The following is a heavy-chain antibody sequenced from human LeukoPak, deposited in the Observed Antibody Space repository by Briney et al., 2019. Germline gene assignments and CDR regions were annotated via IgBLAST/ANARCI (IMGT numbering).Heavy chain of an antibody. CDR1: GFTFSSHA. CDR2: ISISSTSI. V-gene: IGHV3-48*01. CDR3: ARGRASWNPDY. Sequence: PGGSLRLSCAASGFTFSSHAMNWVRQAPGKGLEWVSYISISSTSIYYADSVKGRFTISRENAKNSLYLQMNSLRAEDTAVYYCARGRASWNPDYWGQGTLVTVSS. J-gene: IGHJ4*02. D-gene: IGHD1-1*01.